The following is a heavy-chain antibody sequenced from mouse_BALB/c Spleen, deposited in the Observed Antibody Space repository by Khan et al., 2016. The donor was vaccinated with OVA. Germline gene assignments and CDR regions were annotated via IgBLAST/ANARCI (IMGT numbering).Heavy chain of an antibody. CDR3: ARSVTITTVVATDFDY. CDR2: ISYSGRT. J-gene: IGHJ2*01. Sequence: EVELVESGPGLVKPSQSLSLTCTVTGCSITSDYAWNWIRQFPGNKLEWMGYISYSGRTSYNPSLKSRISITRDTSKNLFFLQLNSVTTEDTATYYCARSVTITTVVATDFDYWGQGTTLTVSS. D-gene: IGHD1-1*01. CDR1: GCSITSDYA. V-gene: IGHV3-2*02.